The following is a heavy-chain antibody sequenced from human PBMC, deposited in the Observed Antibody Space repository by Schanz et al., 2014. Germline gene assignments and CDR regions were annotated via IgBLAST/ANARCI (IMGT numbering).Heavy chain of an antibody. D-gene: IGHD3-16*01. CDR1: GFTFGAYT. V-gene: IGHV3-21*04. J-gene: IGHJ4*02. Sequence: EVQLVESGGGLVKPGGSLRLSCVTSGFTFGAYTMNWVRQAPGKGLEWVSSISSRSSYIYYTDSVKGRFTISRDNAKNSLYLQVNRLRAEDTAVYYCAREGLGADYWGQGTLVTVSS. CDR3: AREGLGADY. CDR2: ISSRSSYI.